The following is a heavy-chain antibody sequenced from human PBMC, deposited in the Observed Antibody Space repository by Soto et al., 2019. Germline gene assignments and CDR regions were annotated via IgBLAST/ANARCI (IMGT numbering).Heavy chain of an antibody. D-gene: IGHD2-15*01. CDR1: GYTFTSYG. CDR2: ISAYNGNT. Sequence: QVQLVQSGAEVKKPGASVKVSCKASGYTFTSYGISWVRQAPGQGLEWMGWISAYNGNTNYAQKLQGRDTMTTDTATSTAYMELRSLRSDDTAVYYCARRPPIAATQISDWFDPWGQGTLVTVSS. J-gene: IGHJ5*02. V-gene: IGHV1-18*01. CDR3: ARRPPIAATQISDWFDP.